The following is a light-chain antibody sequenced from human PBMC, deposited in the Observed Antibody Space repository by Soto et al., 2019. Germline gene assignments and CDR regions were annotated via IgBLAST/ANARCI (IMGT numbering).Light chain of an antibody. CDR1: QSISTN. J-gene: IGKJ1*01. CDR3: QQYNDWPRT. V-gene: IGKV3-15*01. Sequence: TLSVSPGERVTLSCRASQSISTNLAWYQQKPGQAPRLLIYGASTRATGIPARFSGSGSGTEFTVTISSLQSEDFAVYYCQQYNDWPRTFGHGTKVDIK. CDR2: GAS.